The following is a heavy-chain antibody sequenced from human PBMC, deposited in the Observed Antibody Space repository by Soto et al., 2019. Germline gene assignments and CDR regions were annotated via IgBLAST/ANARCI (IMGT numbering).Heavy chain of an antibody. J-gene: IGHJ6*03. Sequence: QVQLVQSVAEVKKPGSSVKVSCEASGGSFTSYIFTWVRQAPGQGLEWMGRVIPIQGTANYALKFQDRVTITADKSTNTVYMELRSLRPEDTALYCCAKGLVFVDHAYMDVWGKGTTVTVSS. V-gene: IGHV1-69*08. CDR2: VIPIQGTA. CDR3: AKGLVFVDHAYMDV. D-gene: IGHD2-21*01. CDR1: GGSFTSYI.